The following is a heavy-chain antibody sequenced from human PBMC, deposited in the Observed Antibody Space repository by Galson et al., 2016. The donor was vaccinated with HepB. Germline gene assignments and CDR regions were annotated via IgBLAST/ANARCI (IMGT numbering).Heavy chain of an antibody. CDR2: SRSRVFGGTT. Sequence: SLRLSCAASGFTFGDYAMSWFRQAPGKGLEWVAFSRSRVFGGTTEYAASVKGRFTISRDDSKNIAYLQVNSLKTEDTAVYYCTRDANIAGRPNFDYWGQGTLVTASS. V-gene: IGHV3-49*03. CDR1: GFTFGDYA. J-gene: IGHJ4*02. CDR3: TRDANIAGRPNFDY. D-gene: IGHD6-13*01.